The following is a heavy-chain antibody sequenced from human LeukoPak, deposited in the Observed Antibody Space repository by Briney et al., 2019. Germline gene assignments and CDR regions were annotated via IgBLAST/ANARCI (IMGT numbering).Heavy chain of an antibody. CDR1: GYTFTVYS. Sequence: ASVEVSCKASGYTFTVYSNNWLRQAPGQGLEWMGWITTSTGKPTYAQGFTGRFVFSLDTSVSTTYLHINSLKAEDTAVYYCARDASMINFDYWGQGSLVTVSS. CDR3: ARDASMINFDY. CDR2: ITTSTGKP. V-gene: IGHV7-4-1*02. J-gene: IGHJ4*02. D-gene: IGHD3-16*01.